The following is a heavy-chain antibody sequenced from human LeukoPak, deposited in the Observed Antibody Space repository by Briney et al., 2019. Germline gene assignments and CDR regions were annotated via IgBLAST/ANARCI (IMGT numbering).Heavy chain of an antibody. CDR2: IYYSGST. Sequence: PSETLSLTCTVSGGSISSYHWSWIRQPPGKGLEWIGYIYYSGSTNYNPSLKSRVTISIDTSKNQFSLKLSSVTAADTAVYYCARQTTEGFDPWGQGVLVTVSS. CDR3: ARQTTEGFDP. D-gene: IGHD4-17*01. CDR1: GGSISSYH. V-gene: IGHV4-59*01. J-gene: IGHJ5*02.